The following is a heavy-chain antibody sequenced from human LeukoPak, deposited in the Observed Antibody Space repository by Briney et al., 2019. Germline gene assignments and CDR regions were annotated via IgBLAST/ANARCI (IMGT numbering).Heavy chain of an antibody. CDR1: GLTFSSYS. Sequence: GGSLRLSCAASGLTFSSYSMNWVRQAPGKGLEWVSSISSSSSYIYYADSVKGRFTISRDNAKNSLYLQMNSLRAEDTAVYYCARDLWRELLLLDYWGQGTLVTVSS. CDR3: ARDLWRELLLLDY. V-gene: IGHV3-21*01. CDR2: ISSSSSYI. J-gene: IGHJ4*02. D-gene: IGHD2-15*01.